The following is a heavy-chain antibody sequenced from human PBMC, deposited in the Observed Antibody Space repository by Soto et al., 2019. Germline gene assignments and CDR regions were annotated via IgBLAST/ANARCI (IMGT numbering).Heavy chain of an antibody. D-gene: IGHD6-13*01. CDR2: ISSSSSYI. Sequence: GGSLRLSCAASGFTFSSYSMNWVRQAPGKRLEWVSSISSSSSYIYYADSVKGRFTISRDNAKNSLYLQMNSLRAEDTAVYYCARTAAAGSNWFDPWGQGTLVSVSS. CDR1: GFTFSSYS. J-gene: IGHJ5*02. CDR3: ARTAAAGSNWFDP. V-gene: IGHV3-21*01.